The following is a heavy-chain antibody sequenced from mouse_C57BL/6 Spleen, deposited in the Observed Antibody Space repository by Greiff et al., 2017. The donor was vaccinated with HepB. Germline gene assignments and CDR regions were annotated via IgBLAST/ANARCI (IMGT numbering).Heavy chain of an antibody. J-gene: IGHJ1*03. CDR2: IYPRSGNT. V-gene: IGHV1-81*01. Sequence: QVQLKESGAELARPGASVKLSCKASGYTFPSYGISWVKQRTGQGLEWIGEIYPRSGNTYYNEKFKGKATLTADKSSSTAYMELRSLTSEDSAVYFCARNYYGSTDWYFDVWGTGTTVTVSS. CDR3: ARNYYGSTDWYFDV. D-gene: IGHD1-1*01. CDR1: GYTFPSYG.